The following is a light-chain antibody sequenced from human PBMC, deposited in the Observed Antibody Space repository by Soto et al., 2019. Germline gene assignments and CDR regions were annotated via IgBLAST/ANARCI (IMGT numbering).Light chain of an antibody. CDR1: QGIGSE. CDR2: GAS. Sequence: AIQMTQSPSSLSASVGDRVTITCRASQGIGSELGWYQLKPGKAPKLLVYGASTLQSGVLPRFSGSGSGTAFTLTISSLQPDDFVTYYCLQDFSYHRTFGQGTKVEIK. CDR3: LQDFSYHRT. J-gene: IGKJ1*01. V-gene: IGKV1-6*02.